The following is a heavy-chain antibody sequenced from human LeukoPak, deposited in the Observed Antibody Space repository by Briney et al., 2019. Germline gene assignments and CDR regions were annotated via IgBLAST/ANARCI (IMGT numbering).Heavy chain of an antibody. CDR3: SSRIPTGGDSSGYYYVQGYTY. J-gene: IGHJ4*02. D-gene: IGHD3-22*01. CDR2: INAGNGNT. CDR1: GYTFTSYA. V-gene: IGHV1-3*01. Sequence: ASVNVSCKASGYTFTSYAMHWVRQAPGQRLEWMGWINAGNGNTKYSQKFQGRVTITRDTSASTAYMELSSLRSEDTAVYYCSSRIPTGGDSSGYYYVQGYTYWGQGTLVTVSS.